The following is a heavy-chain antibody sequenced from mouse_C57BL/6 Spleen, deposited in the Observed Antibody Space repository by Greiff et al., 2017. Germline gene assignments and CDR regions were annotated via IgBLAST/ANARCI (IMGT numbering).Heavy chain of an antibody. CDR2: IDPSDSYT. CDR1: GYTFTSYW. Sequence: QVQLQQPGAELVKPGASVKLSCKASGYTFTSYWMQWVKQRPGQGLEWIGEIDPSDSYTNYNQKFKGKATLTVDTSSSTAYMQLSSLTSEDSAVYYCSRAHGYPYWYFDVWGTGTTVTVSS. D-gene: IGHD2-2*01. J-gene: IGHJ1*03. CDR3: SRAHGYPYWYFDV. V-gene: IGHV1-50*01.